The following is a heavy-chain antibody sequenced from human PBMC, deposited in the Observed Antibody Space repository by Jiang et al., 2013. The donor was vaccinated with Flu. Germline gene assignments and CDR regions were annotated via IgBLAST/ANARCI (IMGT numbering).Heavy chain of an antibody. D-gene: IGHD4-11*01. J-gene: IGHJ4*02. Sequence: RLSCSASGFTFSSYAMHWVRQAPGKGLEYVSAISSNGGSTYYADSVKGRFTISRDNSKNTLYLQMSSLRAEDTAVYYCVTYPGTTVTTSYYFDYWGQGTLVTVSS. CDR2: ISSNGGST. CDR1: GFTFSSYA. CDR3: VTYPGTTVTTSYYFDY. V-gene: IGHV3-64D*06.